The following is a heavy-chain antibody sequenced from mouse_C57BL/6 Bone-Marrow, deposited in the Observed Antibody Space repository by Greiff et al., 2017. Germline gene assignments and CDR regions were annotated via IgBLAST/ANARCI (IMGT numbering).Heavy chain of an antibody. Sequence: VQLQQSGAELVRPGASVKLSCTASGFTIKDDYMHWVKQRPEQGLEWIGWIDPENGDTEYASKFQGKATITADTSSNTAYLQLSSLTSEDTAVYYCTTRLLRPFAYWGQGTLVTVSA. D-gene: IGHD2-3*01. CDR1: GFTIKDDY. J-gene: IGHJ3*01. V-gene: IGHV14-4*01. CDR2: IDPENGDT. CDR3: TTRLLRPFAY.